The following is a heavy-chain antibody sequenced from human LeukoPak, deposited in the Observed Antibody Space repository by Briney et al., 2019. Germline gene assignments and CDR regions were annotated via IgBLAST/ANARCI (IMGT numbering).Heavy chain of an antibody. J-gene: IGHJ3*02. Sequence: GASVKVSCKASGGTFSSYAISWVRQVPGQGLEWMGRIIPILGIANYAQKFQGRVTITADKSTSTAYMELSSLRSEDTAVYYCADFSTVTDAFDIWGQGTMVTVSS. D-gene: IGHD4-17*01. CDR1: GGTFSSYA. V-gene: IGHV1-69*04. CDR3: ADFSTVTDAFDI. CDR2: IIPILGIA.